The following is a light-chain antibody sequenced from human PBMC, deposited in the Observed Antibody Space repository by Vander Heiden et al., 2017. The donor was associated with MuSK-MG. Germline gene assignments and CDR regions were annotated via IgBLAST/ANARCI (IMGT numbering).Light chain of an antibody. Sequence: DIQLTQSPSFLSASVGDRVTITCRASQGIRSYVAGYQQKPGKAPKLLIIAASTLQSGVTSRFSGSGSGTEFTLTISSLQPEDFATDYCQQQTFGHGTKVDIK. CDR2: AAS. J-gene: IGKJ3*01. V-gene: IGKV1-9*01. CDR1: QGIRSY. CDR3: QQQT.